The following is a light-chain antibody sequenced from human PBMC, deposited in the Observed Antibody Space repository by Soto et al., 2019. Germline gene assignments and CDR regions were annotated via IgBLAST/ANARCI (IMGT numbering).Light chain of an antibody. V-gene: IGLV2-8*01. Sequence: PPSPPPPPPGAPGQAVTLSLPRNHKDVGGYNHVSWYQQHPGKAPKLLIYAVSKRPSGVPDRFSGSKSDNTASLPVSGLQVEDEADYYCSSYAGTPYFFGIGTKVTVL. CDR2: AVS. CDR1: HKDVGGYNH. J-gene: IGLJ1*01. CDR3: SSYAGTPYF.